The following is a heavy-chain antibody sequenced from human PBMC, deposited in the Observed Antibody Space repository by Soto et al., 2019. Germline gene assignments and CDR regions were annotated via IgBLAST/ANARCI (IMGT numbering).Heavy chain of an antibody. D-gene: IGHD3-10*01. CDR3: ARDDQSCHYGPCSWHLNY. CDR1: GGSISANY. V-gene: IGHV4-59*01. CDR2: VYYSGST. Sequence: SETLSLTCTVSGGSISANYWSWIRQSPGKGLEWIGYVYYSGSTVYNPSLKSRVSISAETSKNQFSLRLSSVTAADTAVYYCARDDQSCHYGPCSWHLNYWGQGALVTVS. J-gene: IGHJ4*02.